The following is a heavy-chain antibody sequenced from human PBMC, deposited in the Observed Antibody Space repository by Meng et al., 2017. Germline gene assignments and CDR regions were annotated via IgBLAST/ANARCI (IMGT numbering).Heavy chain of an antibody. CDR3: AREDSGYVRDFDY. J-gene: IGHJ4*02. CDR2: INPNSGGT. D-gene: IGHD5-12*01. V-gene: IGHV1-2*02. Sequence: QGHPVQVGAEGKKPGASVKVSCKASGYTFTGYYMHWVRQAPGQGLEWMGWINPNSGGTNYAQKFQGRVTMTRDTSISTAYMELSRLRSDDTAVYYCAREDSGYVRDFDYWGQGTLVTVSS. CDR1: GYTFTGYY.